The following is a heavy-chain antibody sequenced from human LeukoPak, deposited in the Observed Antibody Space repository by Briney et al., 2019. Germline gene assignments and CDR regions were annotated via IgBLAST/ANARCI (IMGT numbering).Heavy chain of an antibody. CDR2: IYLGDSDP. D-gene: IGHD6-13*01. V-gene: IGHV5-51*01. Sequence: GESLKISPKGSGFRLTTYLIGWVPQMRGKGLEGRGSIYLGDSDPRYSPSFQGQVTKSADKSISTAYLQGGSLKASDTGMYYCARLWQRLVVSWFDPWGQGTLVTVSS. J-gene: IGHJ5*02. CDR3: ARLWQRLVVSWFDP. CDR1: GFRLTTYL.